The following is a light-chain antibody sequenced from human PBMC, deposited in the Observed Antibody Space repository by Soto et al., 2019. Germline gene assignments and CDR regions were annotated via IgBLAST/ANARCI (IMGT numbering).Light chain of an antibody. CDR1: QGISSY. CDR3: QQYYSYPRALT. CDR2: AAS. J-gene: IGKJ4*01. V-gene: IGKV1-8*01. Sequence: IRINLSPSSLSASTTDRVTIPCRASQGISSYLAWYQQKPGKAPKLLIYAASTLQSGVPSRFSGSGSGTDFTLTISCLQSEDFATYYCQQYYSYPRALTFGGGANVDIK.